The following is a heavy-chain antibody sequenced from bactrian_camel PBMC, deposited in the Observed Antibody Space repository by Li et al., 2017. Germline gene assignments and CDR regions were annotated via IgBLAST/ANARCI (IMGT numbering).Heavy chain of an antibody. CDR3: AARNGYSFTCGWKDSSDFDY. V-gene: IGHV3S53*01. Sequence: HVQLVESGGGSVQAGGSLRLSCVASGEWYCSYDMRWYRQAPGAEREFVSSIDTDGRTNYADSVKGRFTISQIQDTDNDKKTVYLQMNGLKPEDTAMYYCAARNGYSFTCGWKDSSDFDYWGQGTQVTVS. CDR1: GEWYCSYD. D-gene: IGHD5*01. CDR2: IDTDGRT. J-gene: IGHJ6*01.